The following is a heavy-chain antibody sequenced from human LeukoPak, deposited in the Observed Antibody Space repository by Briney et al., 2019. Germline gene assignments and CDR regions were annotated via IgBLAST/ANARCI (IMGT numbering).Heavy chain of an antibody. V-gene: IGHV4-39*07. Sequence: PSETLSLTCIVSGDSISSSSYYWGWIRQPPGKGLEWIGSIYYSGSTYYNPSLKSRVTISVDTSKNQFSLKLSSVTAADTAVYYCARDRTNYVWGSYRPFDYWGQGTLVTVSS. CDR2: IYYSGST. CDR1: GDSISSSSYY. J-gene: IGHJ4*02. CDR3: ARDRTNYVWGSYRPFDY. D-gene: IGHD3-16*02.